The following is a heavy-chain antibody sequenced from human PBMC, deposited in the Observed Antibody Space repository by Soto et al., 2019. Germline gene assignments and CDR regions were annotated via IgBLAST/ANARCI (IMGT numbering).Heavy chain of an antibody. CDR1: GYTFTSYG. Sequence: VPSGAEVKKPGASVKVSCKASGYTFTSYGISWVRQAPGQGLEWMGWISAYNGNTNYAQKLQGRVTMTTDTYTSTAYMELRSLRADYTAVYYCARDPPTHFLYCSGGSCYSEGLDYWGQGTLVTVSS. V-gene: IGHV1-18*01. J-gene: IGHJ4*02. CDR2: ISAYNGNT. D-gene: IGHD2-15*01. CDR3: ARDPPTHFLYCSGGSCYSEGLDY.